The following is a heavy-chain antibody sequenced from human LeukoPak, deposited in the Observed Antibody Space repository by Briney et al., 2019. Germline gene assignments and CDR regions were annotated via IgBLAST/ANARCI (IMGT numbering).Heavy chain of an antibody. CDR3: AASLPNIVVVPAAKGPFGS. V-gene: IGHV3-23*01. J-gene: IGHJ5*02. Sequence: HPGGSLRLSCAASGFTFSSYAMSWVRQAPGKGLEWVSGISGSDGGSYYADSVRGRFTISRDNSKNTLYLQMSSLRAEDTAVYYCAASLPNIVVVPAAKGPFGSWGQGTLVTVSS. CDR1: GFTFSSYA. CDR2: ISGSDGGS. D-gene: IGHD2-2*01.